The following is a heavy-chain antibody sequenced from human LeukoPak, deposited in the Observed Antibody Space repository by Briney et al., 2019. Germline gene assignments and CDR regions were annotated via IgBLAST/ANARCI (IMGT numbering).Heavy chain of an antibody. CDR2: ISSSSSYI. CDR1: GFTFSSYW. CDR3: ARATDRHLLAIDY. V-gene: IGHV3-21*01. J-gene: IGHJ4*02. Sequence: PGGSLRLSCAASGFTFSSYWMSWVRQAPGKGLEWVSSISSSSSYIYYADSVKGRFTISRDNAKNSLYLQMNSLRAEDTAVYYCARATDRHLLAIDYWGQGTLVTVSS. D-gene: IGHD3-3*01.